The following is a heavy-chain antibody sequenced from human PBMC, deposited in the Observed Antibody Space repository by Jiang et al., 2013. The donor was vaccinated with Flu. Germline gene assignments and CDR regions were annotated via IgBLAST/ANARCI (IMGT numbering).Heavy chain of an antibody. CDR1: GYSFTSYR. V-gene: IGHV5-51*01. CDR2: IYPSDSST. Sequence: ISCKGSGYSFTSYRIVWVRQMPGKGLEWMGIIYPSDSSTRYSPSFQGQVTISADKSITTAYLQWSSLKASDTAIYYCARRYYYGSGNDYWGQGT. CDR3: ARRYYYGSGNDY. J-gene: IGHJ4*02. D-gene: IGHD3-10*01.